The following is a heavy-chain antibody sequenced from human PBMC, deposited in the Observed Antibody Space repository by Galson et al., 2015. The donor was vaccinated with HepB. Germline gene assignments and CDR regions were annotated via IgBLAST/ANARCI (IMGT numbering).Heavy chain of an antibody. CDR1: GFTFHDYA. CDR3: VRGPRWLVGGFGDY. J-gene: IGHJ4*02. CDR2: ISWNGVRT. Sequence: SLRLSCAASGFTFHDYAISWVRQAPGKGLEWVSGISWNGVRTGYADSLKGRFTISRDNAKNSLYLQMNSPRAEDTALYYCVRGPRWLVGGFGDYWGQGTLVTVSS. V-gene: IGHV3-20*04. D-gene: IGHD6-19*01.